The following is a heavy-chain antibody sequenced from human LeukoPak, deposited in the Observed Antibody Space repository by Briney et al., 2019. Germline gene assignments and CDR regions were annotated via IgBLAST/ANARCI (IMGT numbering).Heavy chain of an antibody. J-gene: IGHJ4*02. Sequence: SETLSLTCTVSGGSITTGNYIWSWLRQPPGKGLEWIGYIYYSGSTNYNPSLKSRVTVSVDTSKNQFSLKLSSVTAADTAVYYCARATPKLLWFGEPTTGPFDYWGQGTLVTVSS. D-gene: IGHD3-10*01. CDR1: GGSITTGNYI. V-gene: IGHV4-61*01. CDR3: ARATPKLLWFGEPTTGPFDY. CDR2: IYYSGST.